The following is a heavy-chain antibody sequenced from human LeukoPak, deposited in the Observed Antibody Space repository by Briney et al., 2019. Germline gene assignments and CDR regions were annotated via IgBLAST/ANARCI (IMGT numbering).Heavy chain of an antibody. CDR2: IYYSGST. Sequence: SETLSLTCTVSGGSISSSYRSWIRQPPGKGLEWMGYIYYSGSTNYNPSPTSRVTRSVDTSTNQFSLKLSSVTAADTAVYYCATDIVATTRNYYYYYMDVWGKGTTVTVSS. V-gene: IGHV4-59*01. D-gene: IGHD5-12*01. CDR1: GGSISSSY. CDR3: ATDIVATTRNYYYYYMDV. J-gene: IGHJ6*03.